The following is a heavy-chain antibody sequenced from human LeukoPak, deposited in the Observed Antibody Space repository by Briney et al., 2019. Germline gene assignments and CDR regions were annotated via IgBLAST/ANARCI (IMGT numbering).Heavy chain of an antibody. J-gene: IGHJ4*02. CDR1: GYTFTGYY. Sequence: ASVKVSCKAPGYTFTGYYMHWVRQAPGQGLEWMGRINPNSGGTNYAQKFQGRVTMTRDTSISTAYMELSRLRSDDTAVYYCARQTHYDILTGYYPENFDYWGQGTLVTVSS. D-gene: IGHD3-9*01. V-gene: IGHV1-2*06. CDR2: INPNSGGT. CDR3: ARQTHYDILTGYYPENFDY.